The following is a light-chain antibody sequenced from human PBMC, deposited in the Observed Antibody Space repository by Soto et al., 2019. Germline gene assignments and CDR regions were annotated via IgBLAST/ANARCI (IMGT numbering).Light chain of an antibody. CDR2: DVS. V-gene: IGLV2-14*01. Sequence: QSALTQPASVSGSPGQSITISSTGTSSDVGGYNYVSWYQQHPGKAPKLMIYDVSNRPSGVSNRFSGSKSGNTASLTISGLQAEDEADDYCSSYTSSSTYVFGTGTKLTVL. J-gene: IGLJ1*01. CDR1: SSDVGGYNY. CDR3: SSYTSSSTYV.